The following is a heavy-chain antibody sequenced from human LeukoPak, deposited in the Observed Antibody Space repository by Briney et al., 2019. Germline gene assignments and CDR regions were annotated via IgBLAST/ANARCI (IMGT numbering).Heavy chain of an antibody. Sequence: GGSLRLSCTASGFSFSGHWMHWARQLPGKGLVWVSRISPTGSTTSYADSVKGRFTVSRDNAKNTLYLQVNNLRAEDTAVYYRARGPNSNWSGLDFWGQGTLLTVSS. CDR3: ARGPNSNWSGLDF. J-gene: IGHJ4*02. CDR2: ISPTGSTT. V-gene: IGHV3-74*01. CDR1: GFSFSGHW. D-gene: IGHD6-6*01.